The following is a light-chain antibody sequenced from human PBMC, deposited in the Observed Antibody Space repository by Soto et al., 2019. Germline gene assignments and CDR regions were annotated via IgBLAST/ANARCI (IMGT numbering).Light chain of an antibody. CDR3: AAWDHSLSGWM. CDR2: RNN. CDR1: SSNIGSDF. J-gene: IGLJ3*02. V-gene: IGLV1-47*01. Sequence: QSVLTQPPSASATPGQRVTISCSGSSSNIGSDFVFWYQQLPGTAPKLLIYRNNQRPSGVPDRFSGSQSGTSASLAISGLRSEDEADYYCAAWDHSLSGWMIGGGTKVTVL.